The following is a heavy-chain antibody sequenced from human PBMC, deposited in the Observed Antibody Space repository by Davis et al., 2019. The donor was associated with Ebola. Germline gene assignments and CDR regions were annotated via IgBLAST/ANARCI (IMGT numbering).Heavy chain of an antibody. Sequence: GESLKISCAASGFTFSSYGMHWVRQAPGKGLEWVAVISYDGSNKYYADSVKGRFTISRDNSKNTLYLQMNSLRAEDTAVYYCARGTRWLQSQYFDYWGQGTLVTVSS. J-gene: IGHJ4*02. CDR3: ARGTRWLQSQYFDY. CDR1: GFTFSSYG. V-gene: IGHV3-30*03. CDR2: ISYDGSNK. D-gene: IGHD5-24*01.